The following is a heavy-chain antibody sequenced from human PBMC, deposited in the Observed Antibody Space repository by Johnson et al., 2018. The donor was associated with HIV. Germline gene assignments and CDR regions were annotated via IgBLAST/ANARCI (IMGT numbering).Heavy chain of an antibody. CDR1: GFTFSSYG. CDR2: IWYDGSNK. J-gene: IGHJ3*02. CDR3: ARGGGSLPDAFDI. V-gene: IGHV3-33*01. D-gene: IGHD1-26*01. Sequence: QVQLVESGGGVVQPGRSLRLSCAASGFTFSSYGMHWVRQAPGKGLEWVAVIWYDGSNKYYADSVKGRFTISRDNSKNTLDLQMNSLRAEDTAVYYCARGGGSLPDAFDIWGQGTMVTVSS.